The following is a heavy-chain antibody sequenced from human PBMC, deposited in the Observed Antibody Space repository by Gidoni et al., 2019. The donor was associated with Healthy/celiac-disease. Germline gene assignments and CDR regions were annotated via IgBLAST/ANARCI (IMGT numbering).Heavy chain of an antibody. CDR3: AREKAWELGRFDY. CDR2: RSYDGSNK. CDR1: GFTFSSYA. D-gene: IGHD1-26*01. J-gene: IGHJ4*02. Sequence: QVQLVASGGGVVQPSRSLRLSCAASGFTFSSYATHWVRQAPGKGREWVAVRSYDGSNKYDADSVKGRFTIARDNSKNTLYLQMNSLRAEDTAVYYCAREKAWELGRFDYWGQGTLVTVSS. V-gene: IGHV3-30-3*01.